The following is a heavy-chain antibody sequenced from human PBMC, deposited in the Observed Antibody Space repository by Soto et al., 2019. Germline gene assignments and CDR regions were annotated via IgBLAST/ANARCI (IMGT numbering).Heavy chain of an antibody. Sequence: GGSLRLSCAASGFTFSSYAMSWVRQAPGKGLEWVSAISGSGGSTYYADSVKGRFTISRDNSKNKLYLQMNSLRAEDTAVYYCAKNPPSITIVGGVRDYGLDVWGQGTTVTVSS. CDR1: GFTFSSYA. D-gene: IGHD3-3*01. J-gene: IGHJ6*02. CDR3: AKNPPSITIVGGVRDYGLDV. V-gene: IGHV3-23*01. CDR2: ISGSGGST.